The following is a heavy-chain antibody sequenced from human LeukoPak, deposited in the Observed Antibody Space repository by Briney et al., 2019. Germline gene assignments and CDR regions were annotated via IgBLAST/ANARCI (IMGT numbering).Heavy chain of an antibody. CDR1: GGSISSHY. CDR2: IYTSGST. CDR3: ARSIRGITMVRGPRRFYYYYMDV. Sequence: SETLSLTCTVSGGSISSHYWSWIRQPAGKGLEWIGRIYTSGSTNYNPSLKSRVTMSVDTSKNQFSLKLSSVTAADTAVYYCARSIRGITMVRGPRRFYYYYMDVWGKGTTVTVSS. J-gene: IGHJ6*03. D-gene: IGHD3-10*01. V-gene: IGHV4-4*07.